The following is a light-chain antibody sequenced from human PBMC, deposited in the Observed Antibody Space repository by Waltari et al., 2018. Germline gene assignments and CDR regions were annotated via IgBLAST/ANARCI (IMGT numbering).Light chain of an antibody. CDR1: QSVSSNY. J-gene: IGKJ4*01. Sequence: EIVLTQSPGTLSLSPGERATLSCRASQSVSSNYLAWYQQKPGQAPRILIYDASKRATGIADRFSGSGSGTHFTLTISRLEPEDFAVFYCQQYGNSPVTFGGGTKVEIK. V-gene: IGKV3-20*01. CDR2: DAS. CDR3: QQYGNSPVT.